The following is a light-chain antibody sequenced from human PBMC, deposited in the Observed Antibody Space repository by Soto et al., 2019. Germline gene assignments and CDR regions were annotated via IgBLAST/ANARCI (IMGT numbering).Light chain of an antibody. CDR3: QQYNSYSXWT. CDR2: DAS. J-gene: IGKJ1*01. CDR1: QSISSW. Sequence: DIQMTQSPSTLSASVGDRVTITCRASQSISSWLAWYQQKPGKAPKLLIYDASSLESGVPSRFSGSGSGTEFTLTISSLQPDDFATYYCQQYNSYSXWTFGQGTKVDI. V-gene: IGKV1-5*01.